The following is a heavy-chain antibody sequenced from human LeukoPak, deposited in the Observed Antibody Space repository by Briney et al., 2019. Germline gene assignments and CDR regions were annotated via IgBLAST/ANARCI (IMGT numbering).Heavy chain of an antibody. J-gene: IGHJ4*02. CDR1: GFTVSNNY. V-gene: IGHV3-66*01. CDR2: IYSGGNT. CDR3: ASALAAASHTSFDH. Sequence: GGSLRLSCAASGFTVSNNYMSWVRQAPGKGLEWVSIIYSGGNTYYADSVKGRFTISRDNSQNTVYLQMNSMRAEDTAVYYRASALAAASHTSFDHWGQGTLVTVSS. D-gene: IGHD6-13*01.